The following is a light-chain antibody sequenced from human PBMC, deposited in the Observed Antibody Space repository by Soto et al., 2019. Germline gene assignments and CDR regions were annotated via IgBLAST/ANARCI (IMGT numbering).Light chain of an antibody. J-gene: IGKJ4*01. CDR2: KAS. CDR3: QHYESYPLT. CDR1: QSVSTW. V-gene: IGKV1-5*03. Sequence: DIQMTQSPSTLSASVGDRVSIACRASQSVSTWLAWYQRKPGKAPKLLIYKASTLESGVPSRFSGGGSGTAFTLTISGLQPDDFATYFCQHYESYPLTFGGGTKVDIK.